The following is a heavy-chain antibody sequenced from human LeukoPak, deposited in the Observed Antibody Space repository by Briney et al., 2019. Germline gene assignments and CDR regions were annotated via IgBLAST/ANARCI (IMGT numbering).Heavy chain of an antibody. V-gene: IGHV4-4*02. CDR2: IYHSGST. CDR3: ARGLSLLGSEEGLPLGY. J-gene: IGHJ4*02. Sequence: SETLSLTCAVSGGSISSSNWWSWVRQPPGKGLEWFGEIYHSGSTNYNPSLKSRVTFSVDTSKNQISLRVISVTAADTAVYYCARGLSLLGSEEGLPLGYWGQGSLVTVSS. D-gene: IGHD2-21*01. CDR1: GGSISSSNW.